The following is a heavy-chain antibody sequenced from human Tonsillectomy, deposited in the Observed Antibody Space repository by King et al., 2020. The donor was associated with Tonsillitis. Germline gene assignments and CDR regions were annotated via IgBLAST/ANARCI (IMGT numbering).Heavy chain of an antibody. CDR3: ARRLGDLNAFDI. CDR2: IYAGNA. V-gene: IGHV4-59*08. CDR1: GGSIGNYF. J-gene: IGHJ3*02. Sequence: VQLQESGPGLVKPAETLSLTCTVSGGSIGNYFWSWIRQPPGKGLEWIGHIYAGNANYNRSLKSRASISLDTSRKQFSLDLSHVTAADTAIYFCARRLGDLNAFDIWGQGKMVSVSS. D-gene: IGHD3-10*01.